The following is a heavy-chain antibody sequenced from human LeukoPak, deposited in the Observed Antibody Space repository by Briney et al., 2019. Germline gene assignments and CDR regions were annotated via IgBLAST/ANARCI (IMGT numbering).Heavy chain of an antibody. CDR3: ARVDYGSGSYYNGHEAFDI. V-gene: IGHV1-2*02. CDR1: GYTFTGYY. J-gene: IGHJ3*02. Sequence: EASVKVSCKASGYTFTGYYMHWVRQAPGQGLEWMGWINPNSGGTNYAQKFQGRVTMTRDTSISTAYMELSRLRSDDTAVYYCARVDYGSGSYYNGHEAFDIWGQGTMVTVSS. CDR2: INPNSGGT. D-gene: IGHD3-10*01.